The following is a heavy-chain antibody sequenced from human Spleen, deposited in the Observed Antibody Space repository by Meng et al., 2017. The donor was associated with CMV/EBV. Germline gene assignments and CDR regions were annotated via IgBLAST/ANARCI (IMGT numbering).Heavy chain of an antibody. V-gene: IGHV1-2*06. D-gene: IGHD3-10*01. Sequence: QVQLVQSGAEVEKPGASVKVSGKASGYTFTGNYIHWVRQAPGQGLEWMGRINPNTGGTNSAQKFQGRVTMTRDTSISTAYMELSRLRSDDTAVYFCARELMVRGGPSAYWGQGTLVTVSS. CDR1: GYTFTGNY. J-gene: IGHJ4*02. CDR2: INPNTGGT. CDR3: ARELMVRGGPSAY.